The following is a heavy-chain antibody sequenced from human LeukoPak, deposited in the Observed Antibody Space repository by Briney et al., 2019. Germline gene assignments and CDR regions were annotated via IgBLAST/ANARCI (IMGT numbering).Heavy chain of an antibody. D-gene: IGHD5-24*01. CDR2: IIPILGIA. Sequence: SVKDSCKASGGTFSSYTISWVRQAPGQGLEWMGRIIPILGIANYAQKFQGRVTITADKSTSTAYMELSSLRSEDTAVYYCARGPRRDGYNDIDYWGQGTLVTVSS. CDR3: ARGPRRDGYNDIDY. CDR1: GGTFSSYT. V-gene: IGHV1-69*02. J-gene: IGHJ4*02.